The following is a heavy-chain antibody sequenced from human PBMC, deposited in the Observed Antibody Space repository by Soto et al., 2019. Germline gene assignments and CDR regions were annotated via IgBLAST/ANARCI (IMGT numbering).Heavy chain of an antibody. Sequence: EVQLVESGGGLVQPGGSLRLSCAASGLIFSDYHMDWVRQAPGKGLEWVGRIRRKANSYTTEYAASVKGRFTISRDESKYSLYLQMNGLKTEDTDVYYCAMLGGWSGGSNDMDVWGQGTTVTVSS. CDR3: AMLGGWSGGSNDMDV. V-gene: IGHV3-72*01. CDR1: GLIFSDYH. J-gene: IGHJ6*02. D-gene: IGHD6-19*01. CDR2: IRRKANSYTT.